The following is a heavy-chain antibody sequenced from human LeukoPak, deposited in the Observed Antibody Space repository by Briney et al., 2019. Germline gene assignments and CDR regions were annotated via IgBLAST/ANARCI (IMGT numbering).Heavy chain of an antibody. D-gene: IGHD6-19*01. CDR3: ASVSRTRGYSSGHDY. J-gene: IGHJ4*02. V-gene: IGHV3-74*01. Sequence: GGSLRLTCAASGFTFSSYWMHWVRQAPGKGLVWLSRINSDGSSTSYADSVKGRFTISRDNAKNTLYLQMNSLRAEDTAVYYCASVSRTRGYSSGHDYWGQGTLVTVSS. CDR2: INSDGSST. CDR1: GFTFSSYW.